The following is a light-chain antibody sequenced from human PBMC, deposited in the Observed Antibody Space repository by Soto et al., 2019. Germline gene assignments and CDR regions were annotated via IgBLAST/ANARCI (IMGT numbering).Light chain of an antibody. CDR1: QSVTSGY. CDR3: QQYTDWPWGT. J-gene: IGKJ4*01. CDR2: DAS. Sequence: EIVLTQSPVTLSLSPGDRATLSCRASQSVTSGYLTWYQHKLGQAPRLLIYDASSRAPGIPARFSGSGSGTDFTLTISSLEPEDFAVYYCQQYTDWPWGTFGGGTKVGIK. V-gene: IGKV3-11*01.